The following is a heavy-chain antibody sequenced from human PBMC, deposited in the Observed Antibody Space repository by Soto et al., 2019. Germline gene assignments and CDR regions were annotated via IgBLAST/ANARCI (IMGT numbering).Heavy chain of an antibody. CDR1: GGTFSSYA. CDR3: ARDVIAAAGTAG. CDR2: IIPIFGTA. V-gene: IGHV1-69*12. J-gene: IGHJ4*02. Sequence: QVQLVQSGAEVKKPGSSVKVSCKASGGTFSSYAISWVRQAPGQGLEWMGGIIPIFGTANDAQKFQGRVTITADESTSRAYMGLSRLGSEDTAVYYCARDVIAAAGTAGCGQGTLVTVSS. D-gene: IGHD6-13*01.